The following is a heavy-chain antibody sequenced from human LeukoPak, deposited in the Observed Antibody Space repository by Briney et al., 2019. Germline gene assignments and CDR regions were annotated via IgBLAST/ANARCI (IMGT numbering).Heavy chain of an antibody. D-gene: IGHD3-10*01. CDR3: AKVDGSYYHLSSFDI. Sequence: PGRSLRLSCAASGFTFSSYGMHWVRQAPGKGLEWVAVISYDGSNKYYADSVKGRFTISRDNSKNTLYLQMNSLRAEDTAVYYCAKVDGSYYHLSSFDIWGQGTMVTVSS. CDR2: ISYDGSNK. CDR1: GFTFSSYG. V-gene: IGHV3-30*18. J-gene: IGHJ3*02.